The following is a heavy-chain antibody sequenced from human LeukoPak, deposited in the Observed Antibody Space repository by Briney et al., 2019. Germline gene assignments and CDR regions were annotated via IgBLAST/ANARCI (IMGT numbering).Heavy chain of an antibody. D-gene: IGHD1-14*01. CDR3: APNLLDY. CDR1: GFTFSSYG. CDR2: ISYDGSNK. V-gene: IGHV3-30*03. Sequence: PGGSLRLSCAASGFTFSSYGMHWVRQAPGKGLEWVAVISYDGSNKYYADSVKGRFTISRDNSKNTLYLQMNSLRAEDTAVYYCAPNLLDYWGQGTLVTVSS. J-gene: IGHJ4*02.